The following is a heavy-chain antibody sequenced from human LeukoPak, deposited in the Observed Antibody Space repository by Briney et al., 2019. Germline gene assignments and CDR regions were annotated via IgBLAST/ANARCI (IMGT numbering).Heavy chain of an antibody. CDR2: ISSSSSYI. CDR3: AREIRITMVRGVIDGIDV. V-gene: IGHV3-21*01. Sequence: GGSLRLSCAASGFTFSSYSMNWVRQAPGKGLEWVSSISSSSSYIYYADSVKGRFTISRDNAKNSLYLQMNSLRDEDTAVYYCAREIRITMVRGVIDGIDVWGQETTVTVSS. D-gene: IGHD3-10*01. CDR1: GFTFSSYS. J-gene: IGHJ6*02.